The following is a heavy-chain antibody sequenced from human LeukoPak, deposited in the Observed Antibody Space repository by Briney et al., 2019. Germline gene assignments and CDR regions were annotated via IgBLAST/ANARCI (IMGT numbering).Heavy chain of an antibody. Sequence: GGSLRLSCAASRFTFSSYWMHWVRQAPGKGLVWVSRINTDGSSTSHADSVKGRFTISRDNAKNTLYLQMNSLRAEDTAVYYCARDHPPHQWLVPWFDPWGQGTLVTVSS. V-gene: IGHV3-74*01. D-gene: IGHD6-19*01. CDR3: ARDHPPHQWLVPWFDP. CDR1: RFTFSSYW. J-gene: IGHJ5*02. CDR2: INTDGSST.